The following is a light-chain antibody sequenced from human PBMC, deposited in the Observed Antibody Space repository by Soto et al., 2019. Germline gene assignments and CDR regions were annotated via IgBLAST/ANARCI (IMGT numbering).Light chain of an antibody. Sequence: DIQMTQTPSTLSASVGYRVTITCRASQSISSWLAWYQQKPGKAPKLLIYDASSLESGVPSRFSGSGSGTEFTLTISSLQPDDFATYYCQQYNSYWGTFGQGTKVDI. CDR3: QQYNSYWGT. CDR1: QSISSW. V-gene: IGKV1-5*01. CDR2: DAS. J-gene: IGKJ1*01.